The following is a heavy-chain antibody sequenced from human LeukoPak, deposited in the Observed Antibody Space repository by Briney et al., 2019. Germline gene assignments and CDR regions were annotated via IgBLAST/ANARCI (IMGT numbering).Heavy chain of an antibody. V-gene: IGHV4-59*08. Sequence: SETLSLTCTVSGGSISSDYWSWIRQPPGKELEWIGYIFYRGNTAYNPALKSRVAISLDTSKKHFSLKLNSVTAADTAVYYCARLKLGAYFDLWGRGTLVTVSS. CDR2: IFYRGNT. J-gene: IGHJ2*01. D-gene: IGHD3-16*01. CDR1: GGSISSDY. CDR3: ARLKLGAYFDL.